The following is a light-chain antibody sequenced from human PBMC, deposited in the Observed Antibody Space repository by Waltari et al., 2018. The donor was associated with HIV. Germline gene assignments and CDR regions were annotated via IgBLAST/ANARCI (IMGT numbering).Light chain of an antibody. CDR2: HDF. J-gene: IGLJ3*02. CDR1: NLETKS. CDR3: QVWDTFSEHRV. V-gene: IGLV3-21*02. Sequence: YELTQAPSVSVAPGQTSRIICEGNNLETKSVHWYQQTAGQAPTVVVHHDFDRPSEIPARFSGSNSENTATLTISGVEAGDEADYYCQVWDTFSEHRVFGGGTKLTVL.